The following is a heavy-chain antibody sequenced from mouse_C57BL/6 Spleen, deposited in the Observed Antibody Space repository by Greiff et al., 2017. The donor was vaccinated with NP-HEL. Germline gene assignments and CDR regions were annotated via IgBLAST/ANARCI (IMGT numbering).Heavy chain of an antibody. Sequence: VQLQQSGAELVRPGASVKLSCTASGFNIKDYYMHWVKQRPEQGLEWIGRIDPEDGDTEYAPKFQGKATMTADKSSNTAYLQLSSLTSEDTAVDYCTTRGLLNAMDYWGQGTSVTVSS. V-gene: IGHV14-1*01. CDR3: TTRGLLNAMDY. CDR1: GFNIKDYY. J-gene: IGHJ4*01. CDR2: IDPEDGDT. D-gene: IGHD1-3*01.